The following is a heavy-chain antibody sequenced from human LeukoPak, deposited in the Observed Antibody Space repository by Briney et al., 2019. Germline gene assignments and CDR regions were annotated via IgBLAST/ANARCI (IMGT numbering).Heavy chain of an antibody. CDR2: ISYDGSNK. CDR1: GFTFSSYA. Sequence: GGSLRLSCAASGFTFSSYAMHWVRQAPGKGLEWVAVISYDGSNKYYADSVKGRFTISRDNSKNTLYLQMNSLRAENTAVYYCAREWYCSSTSCYMSDAFDIWGQGTMVTVSS. CDR3: AREWYCSSTSCYMSDAFDI. D-gene: IGHD2-2*02. V-gene: IGHV3-30-3*01. J-gene: IGHJ3*02.